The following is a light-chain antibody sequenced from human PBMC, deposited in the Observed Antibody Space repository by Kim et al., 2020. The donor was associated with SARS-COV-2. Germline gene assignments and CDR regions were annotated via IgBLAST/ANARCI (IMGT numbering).Light chain of an antibody. V-gene: IGLV1-47*01. CDR3: AAWDDSLSAWV. Sequence: GQRVTSSSSGSYSNIEINAVDWYQQLPGTAPKLFIYRNDQRPSGVPDRFSGSRSDTSASLAISGLRSADEANYYCAAWDDSLSAWVFGGGTQLTVL. J-gene: IGLJ3*02. CDR2: RND. CDR1: YSNIEINA.